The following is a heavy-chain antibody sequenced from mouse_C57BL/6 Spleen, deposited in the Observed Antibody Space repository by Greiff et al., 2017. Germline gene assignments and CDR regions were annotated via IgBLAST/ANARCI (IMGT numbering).Heavy chain of an antibody. CDR2: ISYDGSN. Sequence: EVKLMESGPGLVKPSQSLSLTCSVTGYSITSGYYWNWIRQFPGNKLEWMGYISYDGSNNYNPSLKNRISITRDTSKNQFFLKLNSVTTEDTATYYCASPYSNYVAWFAYWGQGTLVTVSA. J-gene: IGHJ3*01. V-gene: IGHV3-6*01. D-gene: IGHD2-5*01. CDR1: GYSITSGYY. CDR3: ASPYSNYVAWFAY.